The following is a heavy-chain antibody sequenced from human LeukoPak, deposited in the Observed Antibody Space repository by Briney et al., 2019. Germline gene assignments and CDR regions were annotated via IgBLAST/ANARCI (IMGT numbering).Heavy chain of an antibody. Sequence: SETLSLTCTVSGGSINNYYWSWIRQPAGKGLEWIGRIYTTGSTNYNPSLKSRITMSVDTSKNQFSLKLSSVTAADTAVYYCARDLDRDGYNYFDYWGQGTLVTVSS. J-gene: IGHJ4*02. CDR3: ARDLDRDGYNYFDY. D-gene: IGHD5-24*01. CDR1: GGSINNYY. V-gene: IGHV4-4*07. CDR2: IYTTGST.